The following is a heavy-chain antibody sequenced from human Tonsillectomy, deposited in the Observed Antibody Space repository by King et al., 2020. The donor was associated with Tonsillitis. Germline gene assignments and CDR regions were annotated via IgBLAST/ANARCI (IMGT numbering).Heavy chain of an antibody. CDR1: GFTFSGSA. J-gene: IGHJ4*02. CDR3: TRRGSDYYDSRGSDY. D-gene: IGHD3-22*01. V-gene: IGHV3-73*01. CDR2: IRSKANSYAT. Sequence: VQLVESGGGLVQPGGSLKLSCAASGFTFSGSAMHWVRQASGKGLEWVGRIRSKANSYATAYAASVKGRFTISRDDSKNTVYLQMNSLKSEDTAVYYCTRRGSDYYDSRGSDYWGQGTLVTVSS.